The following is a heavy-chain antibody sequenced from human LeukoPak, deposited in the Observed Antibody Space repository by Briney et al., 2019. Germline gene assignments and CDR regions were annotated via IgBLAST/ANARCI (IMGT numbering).Heavy chain of an antibody. V-gene: IGHV5-51*01. CDR1: GYSFTSYW. CDR3: ACREFTSTWSYP. Sequence: GESLKISCKGIGYSFTSYWIGWVRQMPGRGMEWMGVIYPGDSRTRYNPSFQGQVTISVDKSINTAYLQWVSLKASDTAMYYCACREFTSTWSYPWGQGTLVTVSS. D-gene: IGHD2-2*01. CDR2: IYPGDSRT. J-gene: IGHJ5*02.